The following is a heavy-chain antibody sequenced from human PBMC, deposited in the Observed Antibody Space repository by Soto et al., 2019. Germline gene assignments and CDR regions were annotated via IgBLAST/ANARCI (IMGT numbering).Heavy chain of an antibody. CDR2: ISSDSYYI. V-gene: IGHV3-21*01. CDR3: ARNRNPSSKTHGMDV. Sequence: EVQLVESGGGLVEPGGSLRLSCAPSGLSFSTHSMNWVRQAPGKGLEWVSSISSDSYYIYYADSVKRRFTTSRDNAKNSLYLQINSRRADDTAVYYCARNRNPSSKTHGMDVWGQGTKVTVSS. J-gene: IGHJ6*02. CDR1: GLSFSTHS.